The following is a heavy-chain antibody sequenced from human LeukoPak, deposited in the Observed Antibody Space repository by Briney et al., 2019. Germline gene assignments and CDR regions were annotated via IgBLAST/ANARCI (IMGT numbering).Heavy chain of an antibody. CDR1: GDTFTSYG. Sequence: ASVKVSCKASGDTFTSYGSSWVRQAPGQGLEWRGWINIYNGNTNYAQKVQGRVTMTRDTSTSTAYMELRSRRFDDTAVYYCARGPGHIFEYWGQGTLVTVSS. CDR2: INIYNGNT. J-gene: IGHJ4*02. CDR3: ARGPGHIFEY. V-gene: IGHV1-18*01.